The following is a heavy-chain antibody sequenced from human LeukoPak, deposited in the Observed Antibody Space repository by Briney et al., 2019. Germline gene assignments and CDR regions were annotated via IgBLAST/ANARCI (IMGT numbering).Heavy chain of an antibody. J-gene: IGHJ5*02. D-gene: IGHD5-24*01. CDR2: IKQDGSEK. Sequence: GGSLRLSCAASGFTFSNYWMIWVRQAPGKGLEWVGNIKQDGSEKRYADSVRGRFSISGDNAQTSLYLQMNSLRAEDTAMYYCARASDPWLQLTWGQGTLVTVSS. V-gene: IGHV3-7*05. CDR1: GFTFSNYW. CDR3: ARASDPWLQLT.